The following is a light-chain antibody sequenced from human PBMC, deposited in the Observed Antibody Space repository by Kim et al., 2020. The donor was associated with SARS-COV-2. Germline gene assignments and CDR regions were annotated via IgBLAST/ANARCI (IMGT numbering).Light chain of an antibody. J-gene: IGKJ2*01. Sequence: VVLTQSPLSLPVTLGQPASISCRSSQSLVHSDGNTYLNWFQQRPGQSPRRLIYKVSTRASGVSDRFSGSGSGTDFTLKISRVEAEDVGAYYCMEGQSKIFGQGTKLEI. CDR1: QSLVHSDGNTY. CDR2: KVS. V-gene: IGKV2-30*02. CDR3: MEGQSKI.